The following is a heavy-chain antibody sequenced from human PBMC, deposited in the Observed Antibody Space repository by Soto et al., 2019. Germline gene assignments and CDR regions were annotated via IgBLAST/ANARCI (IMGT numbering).Heavy chain of an antibody. D-gene: IGHD3-16*01. CDR3: ARAPRGNYAYPSYFAY. J-gene: IGHJ4*02. Sequence: SETLSIACTVSGVCLRRYYWSWTRRPPGKGLEWIGYIYYSGSTNYNPSLKSRVTISVDTSKNQFSLKLSSVTAADTAVYYCARAPRGNYAYPSYFAYWGQGPLVTVS. V-gene: IGHV4-59*01. CDR2: IYYSGST. CDR1: GVCLRRYY.